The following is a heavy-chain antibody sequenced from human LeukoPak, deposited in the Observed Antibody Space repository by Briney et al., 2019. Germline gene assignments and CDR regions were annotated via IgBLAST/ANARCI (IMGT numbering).Heavy chain of an antibody. V-gene: IGHV1-2*02. CDR3: ARSPIPLLEWFHNWFDP. J-gene: IGHJ5*02. CDR1: GYTFTGYY. CDR2: INPNSGGT. D-gene: IGHD3-3*01. Sequence: ASVKVSCKASGYTFTGYYMHWVRQAPGQGLEWMGWINPNSGGTNYAQKFQGRVTMARDTSISTAYMELSRLRSDDTAVYYCARSPIPLLEWFHNWFDPWGQGTLVTVSS.